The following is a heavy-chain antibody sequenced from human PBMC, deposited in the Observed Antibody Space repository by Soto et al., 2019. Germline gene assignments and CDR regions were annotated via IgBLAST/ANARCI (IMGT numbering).Heavy chain of an antibody. Sequence: SAKPSSKDPGVALSSYAISWARQATGQGLEWMGWMNPNSGNTGYAQKFQGRVTMTRNTSISTAYMELSSLRSEDTAVYYCASYNQRGYYGMDVWGQGTTVTVSS. D-gene: IGHD1-20*01. V-gene: IGHV1-8*02. CDR2: MNPNSGNT. CDR3: ASYNQRGYYGMDV. J-gene: IGHJ6*02. CDR1: GVALSSYA.